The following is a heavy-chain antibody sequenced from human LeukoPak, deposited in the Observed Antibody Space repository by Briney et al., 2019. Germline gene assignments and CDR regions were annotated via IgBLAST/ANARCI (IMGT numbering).Heavy chain of an antibody. J-gene: IGHJ4*02. V-gene: IGHV3-11*05. D-gene: IGHD6-25*01. CDR2: ISSSSRYT. CDR3: ARVAATLYFDY. CDR1: GFNFSDFY. Sequence: GGSLRLSCAASGFNFSDFYMSWVRQAPGKGLEWVSYISSSSRYTNYADSVKGRFTISRDNANNSLYLQMNSLRAEDTAVYYCARVAATLYFDYWGQGTLVTVS.